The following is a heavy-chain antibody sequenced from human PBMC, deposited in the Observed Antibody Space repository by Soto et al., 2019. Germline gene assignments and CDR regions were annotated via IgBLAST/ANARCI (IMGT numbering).Heavy chain of an antibody. CDR2: VSPYDGYT. CDR3: ARGGYYDSSGSRNYFYYGMNV. D-gene: IGHD3-22*01. CDR1: GYTFSSYG. J-gene: IGHJ6*02. Sequence: QVQLVQSGAEVKKPGASVKVSCKASGYTFSSYGINWVRQAPGQGLEWLGWVSPYDGYTNYAQILQGRVSMTTDTSTKTAYMEVRSLRSEDTAVYYCARGGYYDSSGSRNYFYYGMNVWGQGTTVTVSS. V-gene: IGHV1-18*01.